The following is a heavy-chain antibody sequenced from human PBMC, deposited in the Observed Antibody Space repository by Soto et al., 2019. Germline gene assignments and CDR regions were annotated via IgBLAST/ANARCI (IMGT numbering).Heavy chain of an antibody. V-gene: IGHV4-31*03. CDR2: IYYSGST. J-gene: IGHJ4*02. Sequence: QVQLQESGPGLVKPSQTLSLTCTVSGGSISSGGYYWSWIRQHPGKGLEWIGYIYYSGSTYYNPSLKSRVTISVDTSKNQFSLKLSSVTAADTVVYYCARFLPSYGTPWDYFDYWGQGTLVTVSS. CDR1: GGSISSGGYY. CDR3: ARFLPSYGTPWDYFDY. D-gene: IGHD3-10*01.